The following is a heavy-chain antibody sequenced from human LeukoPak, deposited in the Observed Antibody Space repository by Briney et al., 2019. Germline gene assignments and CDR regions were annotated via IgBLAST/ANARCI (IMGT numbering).Heavy chain of an antibody. V-gene: IGHV3-23*01. CDR3: ANRPNYYDSSGMGRFGGTLDAFDI. Sequence: PGGSLRLSCAASGFTFSSHAMSWVRQAPGKGLEWVSAISGSGGSTYYADSVKGRFTISRDNSKNTLYLQMNSLRAEDTAVYYCANRPNYYDSSGMGRFGGTLDAFDIWGQGTMVTVSS. J-gene: IGHJ3*02. CDR2: ISGSGGST. CDR1: GFTFSSHA. D-gene: IGHD3-22*01.